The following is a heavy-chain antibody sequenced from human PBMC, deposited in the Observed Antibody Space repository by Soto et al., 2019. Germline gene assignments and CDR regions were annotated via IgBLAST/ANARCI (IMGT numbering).Heavy chain of an antibody. D-gene: IGHD3-3*01. CDR3: AREFAYDFWSGYYLDP. J-gene: IGHJ5*02. CDR1: GFTFSSYA. CDR2: ISYDGSNK. V-gene: IGHV3-30-3*01. Sequence: QVQLVESGGGVVQPGRSLRLSCAASGFTFSSYAMHWVRQAPGKGLEWVAVISYDGSNKYYADSVKGRFTISRDNSKNTLYLQMNSLRAEDTAVYYCAREFAYDFWSGYYLDPWGQGTLVTVSS.